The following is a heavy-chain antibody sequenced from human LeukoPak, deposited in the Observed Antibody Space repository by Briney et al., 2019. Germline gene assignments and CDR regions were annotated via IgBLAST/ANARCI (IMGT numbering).Heavy chain of an antibody. CDR3: ARGSAKNAFDI. Sequence: GGSLRLSCVASGFTFSMYGMHWVRQAPGKGLEWVGVICFDGSNIYYGPFVKSRFTISIDNSQNTLYLQMNSLIVEDTAVYYCARGSAKNAFDIWGQGTMVTVSS. CDR1: GFTFSMYG. J-gene: IGHJ3*02. D-gene: IGHD1-26*01. V-gene: IGHV3-33*01. CDR2: ICFDGSNI.